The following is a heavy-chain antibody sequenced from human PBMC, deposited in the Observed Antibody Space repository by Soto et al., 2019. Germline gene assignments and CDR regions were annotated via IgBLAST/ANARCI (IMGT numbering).Heavy chain of an antibody. V-gene: IGHV4-4*02. D-gene: IGHD4-17*01. CDR3: AREDHGDYYYYGMDV. J-gene: IGHJ6*02. CDR1: GGSISSSNW. CDR2: IYHSGST. Sequence: PSETLSLTCAVSGGSISSSNWWSWVRQPPGKGMEWIGEIYHSGSTNYNPSLKSRVTISVDKSKNQFSLKLSSVTAADTAVYYCAREDHGDYYYYGMDVWGQGTTVTVSS.